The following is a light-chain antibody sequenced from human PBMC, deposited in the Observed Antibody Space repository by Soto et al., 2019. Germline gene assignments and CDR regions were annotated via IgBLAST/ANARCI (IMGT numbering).Light chain of an antibody. V-gene: IGLV2-18*02. J-gene: IGLJ1*01. CDR2: DVS. CDR3: SSYTSSSTYV. CDR1: SSDVGSYNR. Sequence: QSALIHPPSVSGSPGQSVTISCTGTSSDVGSYNRVSWYQQPPGTAPKVMIYDVSNRPSGVPDRFSGSKSGNTASLTISGLQAEDESDYYCSSYTSSSTYVFGTGTKVTVL.